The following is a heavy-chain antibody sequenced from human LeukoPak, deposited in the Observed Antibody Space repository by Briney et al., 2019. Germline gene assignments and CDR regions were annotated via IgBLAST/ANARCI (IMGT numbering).Heavy chain of an antibody. J-gene: IGHJ4*02. Sequence: ASVKVSCKASGYTITGYYMHWVRQAPGQGLEWMGWINPNSGGTNYAQKFQGRVTMTRDTSISTAYMELSRLRSDDTAVYYCSRGNPTRGWLQIYYFDYWGQGTLVTVSS. D-gene: IGHD5-24*01. CDR1: GYTITGYY. CDR3: SRGNPTRGWLQIYYFDY. V-gene: IGHV1-2*02. CDR2: INPNSGGT.